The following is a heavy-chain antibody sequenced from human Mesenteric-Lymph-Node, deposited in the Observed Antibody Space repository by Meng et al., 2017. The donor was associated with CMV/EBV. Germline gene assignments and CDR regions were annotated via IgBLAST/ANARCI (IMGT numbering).Heavy chain of an antibody. CDR2: INHSGST. J-gene: IGHJ5*02. CDR3: AIRVYDFWSGYYTNWFDP. Sequence: SETLSLTCAVYGGSFSGYYWSWIRQPPGKGLEWIGEINHSGSTNYNPSLKSRVTISVDTSKNQFSLKLSSVTAADTAVYYCAIRVYDFWSGYYTNWFDPWGQGTLVTVSS. V-gene: IGHV4-34*01. D-gene: IGHD3-3*01. CDR1: GGSFSGYY.